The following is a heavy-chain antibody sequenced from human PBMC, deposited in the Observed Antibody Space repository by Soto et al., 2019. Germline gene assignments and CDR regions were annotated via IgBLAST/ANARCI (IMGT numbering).Heavy chain of an antibody. V-gene: IGHV4-39*01. J-gene: IGHJ4*02. CDR2: IYYSGRT. CDR1: GESISSSSYY. D-gene: IGHD2-21*02. Sequence: SETLSLTCSVSGESISSSSYYWGWIRQPPGKGLEWIGSIYYSGRTYYNPSFKSRVTISIDTSKNQFSLKLSSVTATDTAVYYCARQRTTVVTQAYFDHWGQGALVTVSS. CDR3: ARQRTTVVTQAYFDH.